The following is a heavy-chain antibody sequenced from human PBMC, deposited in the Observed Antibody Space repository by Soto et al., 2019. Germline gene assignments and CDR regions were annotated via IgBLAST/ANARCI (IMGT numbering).Heavy chain of an antibody. V-gene: IGHV3-21*01. Sequence: PGGSLRLSCAASGFTFSSYSMNWVRQAPGKGLEWVSSISSSSSYIYYADSVKGRFTISRDNAKSSLYLQMNSLRAEDTAVYYCARDSYYGSGSLGYYYYMDVWGKGTTVTVSS. J-gene: IGHJ6*03. CDR1: GFTFSSYS. CDR2: ISSSSSYI. D-gene: IGHD3-10*01. CDR3: ARDSYYGSGSLGYYYYMDV.